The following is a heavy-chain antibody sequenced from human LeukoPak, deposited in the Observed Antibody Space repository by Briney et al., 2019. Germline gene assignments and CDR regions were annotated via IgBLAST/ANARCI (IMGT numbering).Heavy chain of an antibody. V-gene: IGHV4-39*07. D-gene: IGHD2-2*01. J-gene: IGHJ4*02. CDR3: VSGYCSSTSCFRRIDY. CDR1: GGSISSSSYY. Sequence: SETLSLTCTVSGGSISSSSYYWGWIRQPPGKGLEWIGSMYYGGNTFYNPSLKSRVTISVDTSKNQFSLKLSSVTAADTAVYYCVSGYCSSTSCFRRIDYRGQGTLVTVSS. CDR2: MYYGGNT.